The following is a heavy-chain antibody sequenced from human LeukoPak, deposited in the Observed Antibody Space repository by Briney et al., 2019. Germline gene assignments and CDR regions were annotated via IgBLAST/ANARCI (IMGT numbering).Heavy chain of an antibody. Sequence: QPGGSLRLSCTASGFNFQSYHMNWVRQAPGKGLEWVAVISYDGSNKYYADSVKGRFTISRDNSKNTLYLQMNSLRAEDTAVYYCARGRYSSSLDYWGQGTLVTVSS. D-gene: IGHD6-13*01. V-gene: IGHV3-30*03. CDR2: ISYDGSNK. CDR3: ARGRYSSSLDY. J-gene: IGHJ4*02. CDR1: GFNFQSYH.